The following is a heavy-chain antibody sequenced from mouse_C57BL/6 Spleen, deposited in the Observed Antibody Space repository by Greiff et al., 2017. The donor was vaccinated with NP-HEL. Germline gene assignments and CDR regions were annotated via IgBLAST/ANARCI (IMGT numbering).Heavy chain of an antibody. CDR3: ARGNPGNWYFDV. Sequence: QVQLQQSGPELVKPGASVKISCKASGYAFSSSWMNWVKQRPGKGLEWIGRIYPGDGDTNYNGKFKGKATLTADKSSSTAYMQLSSLTSEDSAVYFCARGNPGNWYFDVWGTGTTVTVSS. J-gene: IGHJ1*03. D-gene: IGHD3-1*01. V-gene: IGHV1-82*01. CDR2: IYPGDGDT. CDR1: GYAFSSSW.